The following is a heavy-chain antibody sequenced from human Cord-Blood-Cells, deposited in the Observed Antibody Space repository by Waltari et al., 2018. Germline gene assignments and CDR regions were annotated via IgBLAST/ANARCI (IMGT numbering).Heavy chain of an antibody. V-gene: IGHV1-69*01. D-gene: IGHD6-13*01. Sequence: QVQLVQSGAEVKKPGSSVKVSCKASGGTFSSYAISWVRQAPGQGLEWMGGIIPIFGTANYAQKFQGRVTITADESTSTAYMELSSLRSEDTAVYYCARERQQLVPLDYYYYGMDVWGQGTTVTVSS. CDR1: GGTFSSYA. CDR3: ARERQQLVPLDYYYYGMDV. CDR2: IIPIFGTA. J-gene: IGHJ6*02.